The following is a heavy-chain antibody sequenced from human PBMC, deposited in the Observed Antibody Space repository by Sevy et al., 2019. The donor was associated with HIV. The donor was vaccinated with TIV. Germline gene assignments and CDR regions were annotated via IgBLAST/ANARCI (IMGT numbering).Heavy chain of an antibody. CDR2: IYSGGST. V-gene: IGHV3-53*01. CDR3: AREAWQQLVQDYYYGMDV. D-gene: IGHD6-13*01. Sequence: GGSLRLSCAASGFTVSSNYMSWVRQAPGKGLERVSVIYSGGSTYYADSVKGRFTISRDNSKNTLYLQMNSLRAEDTAVYYCAREAWQQLVQDYYYGMDVWGQGTTVTVSS. CDR1: GFTVSSNY. J-gene: IGHJ6*02.